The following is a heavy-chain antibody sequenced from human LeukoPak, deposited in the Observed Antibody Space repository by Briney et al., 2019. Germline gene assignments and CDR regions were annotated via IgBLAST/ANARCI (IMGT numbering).Heavy chain of an antibody. V-gene: IGHV4-39*07. J-gene: IGHJ4*02. D-gene: IGHD5-24*01. CDR1: GGSISSSSYY. CDR3: ARADRHGRLDQ. CDR2: IYHSESS. Sequence: SETLSLTCTVSGGSISSSSYYWGWIRQPPGKGLEWIGTIYHSESSYYNPSLKSRVTISVDTSKNQFSLKLSSVTAADTAVYYCARADRHGRLDQWGQGTLVTVSS.